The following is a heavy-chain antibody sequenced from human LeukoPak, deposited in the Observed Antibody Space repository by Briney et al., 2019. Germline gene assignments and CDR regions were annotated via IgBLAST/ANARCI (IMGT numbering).Heavy chain of an antibody. CDR3: ARSYRRGAITMVRGVANRGAFDI. V-gene: IGHV1-2*02. CDR1: GYTFTGYY. Sequence: ASVKVSCKASGYTFTGYYMHWVRQAPGQGLEWMGWINPNSGGTNYAQKFQGRVTMTRDTSISTAYMELSSLRAEDTAVYYCARSYRRGAITMVRGVANRGAFDIWGQGTMVTVSS. J-gene: IGHJ3*02. CDR2: INPNSGGT. D-gene: IGHD3-10*01.